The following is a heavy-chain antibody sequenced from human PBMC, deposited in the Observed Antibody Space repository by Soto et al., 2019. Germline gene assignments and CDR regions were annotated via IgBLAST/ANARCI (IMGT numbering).Heavy chain of an antibody. CDR1: GFTFSSYA. Sequence: QPGGSLRLSCAASGFTFSSYAMNWVRQAPGKGLEWVALISYDGINTYYADSVKGRFTISRDSSKNMLYLQMNSLRAADTAVYYCGRCSSTSCHLGSDYWGQGTLVTVSS. CDR2: ISYDGINT. D-gene: IGHD2-2*01. CDR3: GRCSSTSCHLGSDY. J-gene: IGHJ4*02. V-gene: IGHV3-30-3*01.